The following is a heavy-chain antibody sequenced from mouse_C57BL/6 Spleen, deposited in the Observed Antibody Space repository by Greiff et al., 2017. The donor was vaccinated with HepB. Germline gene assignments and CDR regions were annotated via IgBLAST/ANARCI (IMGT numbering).Heavy chain of an antibody. Sequence: VQLQQSGAELVRPGASVTLSCKASGYTFTDYEMHWVKQTPVHGLEWIGAIDPETGGTAYNQKFKGKAILTADNSSSTAYMELRSLTSEDSAVYYCTRRDYWGQGTTLTVSS. CDR1: GYTFTDYE. J-gene: IGHJ2*01. CDR3: TRRDY. V-gene: IGHV1-15*01. CDR2: IDPETGGT.